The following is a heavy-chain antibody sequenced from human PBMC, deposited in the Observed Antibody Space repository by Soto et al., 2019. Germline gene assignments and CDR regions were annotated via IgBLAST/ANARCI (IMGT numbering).Heavy chain of an antibody. V-gene: IGHV3-66*01. D-gene: IGHD2-2*01. CDR2: INGDGAT. CDR1: GFTVNTDY. J-gene: IGHJ4*02. CDR3: ARDKHNAYRADW. Sequence: GGSLRLSCAASGFTVNTDYMSWVRQAPGKGLEWVSLINGDGATSYADSVKGRFIVSRDNSKNTLYLQMNSLRVEDTAVYYCARDKHNAYRADWWGQGTLVTVSS.